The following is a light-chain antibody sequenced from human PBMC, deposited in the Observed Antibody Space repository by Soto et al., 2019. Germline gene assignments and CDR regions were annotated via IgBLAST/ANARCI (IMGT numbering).Light chain of an antibody. J-gene: IGKJ1*01. Sequence: DIQMTQSPSTLSASVGDRVTITCRASQRISSWLAWYQQKPGKAPKLLIYKASSLESGVPSRFSGSGSGTEFTLTISCLQPDDFATYYCQQYNSYWTFGQGTKVEIK. CDR3: QQYNSYWT. V-gene: IGKV1-5*03. CDR1: QRISSW. CDR2: KAS.